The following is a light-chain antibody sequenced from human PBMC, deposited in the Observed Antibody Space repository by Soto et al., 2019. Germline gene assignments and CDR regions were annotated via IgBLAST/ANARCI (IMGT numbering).Light chain of an antibody. CDR2: AAS. CDR1: QGIRND. CDR3: LQHSTYPLT. J-gene: IGKJ1*01. V-gene: IGKV1-17*01. Sequence: DIQMTQLPSSLSASVGDRVTITCRASQGIRNDLGWYQQKPGKAPKRLIYAASSLQSGVPSRLIGSGSVTEFTLAISSLQPEDSATFYCLQHSTYPLTFGQGTKVEIK.